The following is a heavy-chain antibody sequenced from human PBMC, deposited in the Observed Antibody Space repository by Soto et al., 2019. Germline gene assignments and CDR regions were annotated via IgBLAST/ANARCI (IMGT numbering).Heavy chain of an antibody. Sequence: QVQLVESGGGVVQPGRSLRLSCAASGFTFSSYGMHWVRQAPGKGLEWVAVIWYDGSNKYYADSVKGRFTISRDNSKNALDMQMNSLRAEDTAVYYCARWGIAAGDYWGQGTLVTVSS. CDR1: GFTFSSYG. D-gene: IGHD6-13*01. J-gene: IGHJ4*02. V-gene: IGHV3-33*01. CDR2: IWYDGSNK. CDR3: ARWGIAAGDY.